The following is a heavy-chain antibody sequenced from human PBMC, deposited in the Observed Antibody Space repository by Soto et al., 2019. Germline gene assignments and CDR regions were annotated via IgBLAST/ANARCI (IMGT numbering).Heavy chain of an antibody. Sequence: GGSLRLSCSASGFTFSSYAMHWVRQAPGKGLEYVSAISSNGGSTYYADSVKGRFTISRDNSKNTLYLQMSSLRAEDTAVYYCVKDFVPDTAMAQAPARFDPWGQGTLVTVSS. CDR1: GFTFSSYA. J-gene: IGHJ5*02. CDR3: VKDFVPDTAMAQAPARFDP. CDR2: ISSNGGST. D-gene: IGHD5-18*01. V-gene: IGHV3-64D*06.